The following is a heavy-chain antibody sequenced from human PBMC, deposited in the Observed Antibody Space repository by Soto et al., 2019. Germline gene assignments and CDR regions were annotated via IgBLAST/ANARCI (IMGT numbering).Heavy chain of an antibody. CDR1: GYTFTGYY. D-gene: IGHD3-22*01. CDR2: INPNSGGT. V-gene: IGHV1-2*02. J-gene: IGHJ4*02. Sequence: ASVKVSCKASGYTFTGYYMHWVRQAPGQGLEWMGWINPNSGGTNYAQKFQGRVTMTRDTSISTAYMELSRLRSDDTAAYYCASDSYYDSSGHEEIDYWGQGTLVTVSS. CDR3: ASDSYYDSSGHEEIDY.